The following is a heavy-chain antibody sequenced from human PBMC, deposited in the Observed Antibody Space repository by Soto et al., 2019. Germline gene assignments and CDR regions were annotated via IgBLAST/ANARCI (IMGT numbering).Heavy chain of an antibody. V-gene: IGHV3-48*02. D-gene: IGHD2-15*01. CDR1: GFTFSTYS. CDR3: ARDRLGCSGGGCYSGYYGMDV. J-gene: IGHJ6*02. Sequence: EVQLVESGGGLVQPGGSLRLSCAASGFTFSTYSLNWVRQAPGKGLEWVSYISSSSVTINYADSVKGRFTISRDNAKNSLYLQMNSLRDEDTAVYYCARDRLGCSGGGCYSGYYGMDVWCQGTTVTVSS. CDR2: ISSSSVTI.